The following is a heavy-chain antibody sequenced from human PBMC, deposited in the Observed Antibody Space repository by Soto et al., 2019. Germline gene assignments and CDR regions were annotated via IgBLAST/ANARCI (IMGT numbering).Heavy chain of an antibody. CDR2: ISAYNGNT. CDR3: ARVAPPSLELQFSTNWFDP. J-gene: IGHJ5*02. Sequence: ASVKVSCKASGYTFTSYGISWVRQAPGQGLEWMGWISAYNGNTNYAQKLQGRVTMTTDTSTSTAYMELRSLRSDDTAVYYCARVAPPSLELQFSTNWFDPWGQGTLVTVSS. CDR1: GYTFTSYG. V-gene: IGHV1-18*01. D-gene: IGHD1-7*01.